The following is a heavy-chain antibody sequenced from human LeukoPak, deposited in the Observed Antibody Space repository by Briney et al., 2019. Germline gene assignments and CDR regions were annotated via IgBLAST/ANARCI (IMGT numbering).Heavy chain of an antibody. CDR2: IYYSGST. J-gene: IGHJ5*02. CDR1: GGSISSSSYY. D-gene: IGHD6-13*01. V-gene: IGHV4-39*07. Sequence: SETLSLTCTVSGGSISSSSYYWGWIRQPPGKGLEWIGSIYYSGSTYYNPSLKSRVTISVDTSKNQFSLKLSSVTAADTAVYYCARDSGIAAAGELFDPWGQGTLVTVSS. CDR3: ARDSGIAAAGELFDP.